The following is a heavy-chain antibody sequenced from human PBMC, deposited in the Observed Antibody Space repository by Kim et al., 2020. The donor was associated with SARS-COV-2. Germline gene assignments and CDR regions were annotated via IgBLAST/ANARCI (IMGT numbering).Heavy chain of an antibody. CDR3: ARDLGDYGSGSYYNDYYYYYGMDV. Sequence: GGSLRLSCAASGFTFSSYSMNWVRQAPGKGLEWVSSISSSSSYIYYADSVKGRFTISRDNAKNSLYLQMNSLRAEDTAVYYCARDLGDYGSGSYYNDYYYYYGMDVWGQGTTVTVSS. V-gene: IGHV3-21*01. CDR1: GFTFSSYS. J-gene: IGHJ6*02. D-gene: IGHD3-10*01. CDR2: ISSSSSYI.